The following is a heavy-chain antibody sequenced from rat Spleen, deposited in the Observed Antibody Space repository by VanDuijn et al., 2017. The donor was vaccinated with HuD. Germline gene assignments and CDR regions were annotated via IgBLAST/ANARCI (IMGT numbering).Heavy chain of an antibody. Sequence: EVRLVESGGGLVQPGRSLKLSCAASGFTFTNYDMAWVRQAPTKGLEWIASISTGGTNTYYRGSVKGRFTISRDNAKNTQYLQMYSLRSEDTATYYCTRGYVMDAWGQGASVTVSS. CDR1: GFTFTNYD. V-gene: IGHV5S13*01. J-gene: IGHJ4*01. CDR2: ISTGGTNT. CDR3: TRGYVMDA.